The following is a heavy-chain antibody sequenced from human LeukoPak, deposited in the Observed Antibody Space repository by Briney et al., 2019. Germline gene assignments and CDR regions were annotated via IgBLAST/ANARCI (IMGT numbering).Heavy chain of an antibody. CDR1: GFTFSSYS. V-gene: IGHV3-23*01. Sequence: GGSLRLSCVASGFTFSSYSMKWVRQAPGKGLEWVSAISGSGGSTYYADSVKGRFTISRDNSKNTLYLQMNSLRAEDTAVYYCAKTHTAGYYDFWSGYYPFDYWGQGTLVTVSS. CDR3: AKTHTAGYYDFWSGYYPFDY. CDR2: ISGSGGST. D-gene: IGHD3-3*01. J-gene: IGHJ4*02.